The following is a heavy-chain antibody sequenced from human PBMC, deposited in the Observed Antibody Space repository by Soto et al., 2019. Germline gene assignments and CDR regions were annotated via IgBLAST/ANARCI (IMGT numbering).Heavy chain of an antibody. CDR1: GFTFSTFA. CDR3: ARAGIGRGYHFYGLDV. J-gene: IGHJ6*02. V-gene: IGHV3-33*01. Sequence: QVQLVESGGGVVQPGRSLRLSCAASGFTFSTFAMHWVRQAPGKGLEWVAVIGYDGRNKYYADSVKGRFTISRDNSKNTLYVQMNSLRAEDTAVYYCARAGIGRGYHFYGLDVWGLGTTVTVSS. CDR2: IGYDGRNK. D-gene: IGHD1-1*01.